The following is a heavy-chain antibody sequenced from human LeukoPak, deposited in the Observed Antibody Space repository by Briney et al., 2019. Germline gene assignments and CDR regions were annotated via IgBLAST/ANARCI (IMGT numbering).Heavy chain of an antibody. Sequence: GGSLRLSCAASGFTFSDYYMSWIRQAPEKGLEWVSYISSSGSTIYYADSVKGRFTISRDNAKNSLYLQMNSLRAEDTAVYYCASHDYGEAFDIWGQGTMVTVSS. CDR2: ISSSGSTI. J-gene: IGHJ3*02. CDR3: ASHDYGEAFDI. D-gene: IGHD4-17*01. V-gene: IGHV3-11*01. CDR1: GFTFSDYY.